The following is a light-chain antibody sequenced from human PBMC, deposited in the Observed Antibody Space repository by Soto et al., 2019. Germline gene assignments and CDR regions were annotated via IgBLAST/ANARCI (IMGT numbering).Light chain of an antibody. CDR1: SSDVGAYNY. J-gene: IGLJ3*02. Sequence: QYALTQPASVSGSPGQSITISCTGTSSDVGAYNYVSWYQQHPGKAPKLMIYEVSYRPSGVSNRFSGSKSGDTASLTISGLQAVDEADYYCSSFTSSSTWVFGGGTKLTVL. CDR3: SSFTSSSTWV. V-gene: IGLV2-14*01. CDR2: EVS.